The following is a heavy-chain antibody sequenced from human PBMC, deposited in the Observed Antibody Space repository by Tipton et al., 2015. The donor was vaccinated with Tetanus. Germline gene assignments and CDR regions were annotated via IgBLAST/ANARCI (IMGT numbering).Heavy chain of an antibody. D-gene: IGHD3-10*01. Sequence: QVQLVQSGPEVKEPGASVKISCRASGYTFTDYYILWVRRAPGQGLEWMGIIHPGGGRTTYAQGFQGRVILTREKSTSTVYLHLNSLRSDDTAVDFCARDAVYGSGSFYNDWFDPWGQGTLVPVSS. CDR3: ARDAVYGSGSFYNDWFDP. V-gene: IGHV1-46*01. CDR2: IHPGGGRT. CDR1: GYTFTDYY. J-gene: IGHJ5*02.